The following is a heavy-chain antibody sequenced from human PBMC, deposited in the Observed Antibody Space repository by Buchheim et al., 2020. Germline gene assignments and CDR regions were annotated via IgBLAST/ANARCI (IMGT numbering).Heavy chain of an antibody. CDR3: ARGSGLNYYDTSGYYSWFDP. CDR1: GGSISSGDYY. CDR2: IYYSGST. D-gene: IGHD3-22*01. Sequence: QVQLQESGPGLVKPSQTLSLTCTVSGGSISSGDYYWSWIRQPPGKGLEWIGYIYYSGSTYYNPSLKSRVTISVDTSKNQYALKLSSVTAADTAVYYCARGSGLNYYDTSGYYSWFDPWGQGTL. V-gene: IGHV4-30-4*01. J-gene: IGHJ5*02.